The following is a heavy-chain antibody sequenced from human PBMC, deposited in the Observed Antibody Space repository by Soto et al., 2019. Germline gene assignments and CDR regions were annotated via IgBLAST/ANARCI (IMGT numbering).Heavy chain of an antibody. CDR2: VSGSGWST. Sequence: EVQLLESGGGLVQPGGSLRLSCAASGFTFSNYAMSWVRQAPGKGPEWVAGVSGSGWSTWNADSVKGRFSISRDNSKNTVFLQMNSLRAEDTAIYYCARDYPDYGGDSFLDYWGQGTLVTVSS. D-gene: IGHD2-21*02. J-gene: IGHJ4*02. V-gene: IGHV3-23*01. CDR3: ARDYPDYGGDSFLDY. CDR1: GFTFSNYA.